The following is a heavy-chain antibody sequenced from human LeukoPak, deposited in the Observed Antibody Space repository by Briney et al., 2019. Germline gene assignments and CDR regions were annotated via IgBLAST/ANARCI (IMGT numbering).Heavy chain of an antibody. CDR3: ARDKWSGLLDYYYMDV. CDR1: GYTFTSYG. V-gene: IGHV1-18*01. CDR2: ISAYNGNT. J-gene: IGHJ6*03. D-gene: IGHD3-3*01. Sequence: GASVKVSCKASGYTFTSYGISWVRQAPGQGLEWMGWISAYNGNTNYAQKLQGRVTMTTDTSTSTAYMELRSLRSDDTAVYYCARDKWSGLLDYYYMDVWGKGTTVTVSS.